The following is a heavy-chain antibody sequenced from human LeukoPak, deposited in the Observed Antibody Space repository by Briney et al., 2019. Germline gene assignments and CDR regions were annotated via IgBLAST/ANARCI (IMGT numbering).Heavy chain of an antibody. CDR1: GGTFSSYA. V-gene: IGHV1-69*05. CDR2: IIPIFGTA. J-gene: IGHJ5*02. CDR3: ARDYSSSWYWFDP. D-gene: IGHD6-13*01. Sequence: GASVKVSCKASGGTFSSYAISWVRQAPGQGLEWMGRIIPIFGTANYAQKFQGRVTITTDESTSTAYMELSSLRSEDTAVYYCARDYSSSWYWFDPWGQGTLVTVSS.